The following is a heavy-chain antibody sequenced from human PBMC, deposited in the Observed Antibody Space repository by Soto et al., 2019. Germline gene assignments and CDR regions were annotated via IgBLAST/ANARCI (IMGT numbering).Heavy chain of an antibody. J-gene: IGHJ4*02. CDR1: GFSFSTYW. D-gene: IGHD3-16*01. CDR2: IKDDGGET. CDR3: ANGGHIDF. Sequence: EVQLVESGGGLVQPGGSLRLSCAASGFSFSTYWMSWVRQAPGKGLEWVANIKDDGGETYYVDSVKGRFTISRDNAKTSLFLQMNSLRAEDTAVYYCANGGHIDFCGQGTLVTVSS. V-gene: IGHV3-7*03.